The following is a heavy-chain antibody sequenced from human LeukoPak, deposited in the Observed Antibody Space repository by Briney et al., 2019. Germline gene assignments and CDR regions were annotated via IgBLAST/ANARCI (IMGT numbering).Heavy chain of an antibody. CDR1: GFTFSSYA. Sequence: GGSLRLSCAASGFTFSSYAMTWVRQAPGKGLEWVSTISGSGGSTYYGDSVRGRFTISRDHSKKTLYSQMNSLRAEDTAIYYCAKVHVGVTKGHWYFDVWGRGTLVSVSS. CDR2: ISGSGGST. V-gene: IGHV3-23*01. J-gene: IGHJ2*01. CDR3: AKVHVGVTKGHWYFDV. D-gene: IGHD2-21*02.